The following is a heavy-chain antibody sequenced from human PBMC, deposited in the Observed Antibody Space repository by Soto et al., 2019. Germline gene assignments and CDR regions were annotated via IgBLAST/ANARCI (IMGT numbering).Heavy chain of an antibody. CDR3: AREHTSGWY. Sequence: EVQLLESGGGLVQPGGSLRLSCAASGFTFSSYAMSWVRQAPGKGLEWVSAISAGGGSTYYADSVKGRFAISGDNSKNTLYLQMSSLRADDTAVCYCAREHTSGWYWGQGTLVTVSS. CDR1: GFTFSSYA. V-gene: IGHV3-23*01. D-gene: IGHD6-19*01. J-gene: IGHJ4*02. CDR2: ISAGGGST.